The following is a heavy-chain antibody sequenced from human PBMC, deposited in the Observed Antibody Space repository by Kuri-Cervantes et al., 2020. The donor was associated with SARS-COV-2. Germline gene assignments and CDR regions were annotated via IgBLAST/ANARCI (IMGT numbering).Heavy chain of an antibody. J-gene: IGHJ4*02. CDR2: INPSGGST. D-gene: IGHD6-13*01. V-gene: IGHV1-46*03. CDR1: GYTFTSYY. Sequence: ASVKVSCKASGYTFTSYYMHWVRQAPGQGLEWMGIINPSGGSTSYAQKFQGRVTMTRDTSTSTVYMELSSLRSEDTAVYYCARSTAGYSGSWYTDYWGQGTLVTVSS. CDR3: ARSTAGYSGSWYTDY.